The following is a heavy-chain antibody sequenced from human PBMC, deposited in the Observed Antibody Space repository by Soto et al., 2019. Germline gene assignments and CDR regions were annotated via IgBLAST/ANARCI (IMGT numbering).Heavy chain of an antibody. CDR1: GYSFTSYG. CDR2: ISAYNGNT. CDR3: ARVAVTFHGTPRGTDY. V-gene: IGHV1-18*01. Sequence: ASVKVSCKASGYSFTSYGISWVRQAPGQGLEWMGWISAYNGNTNYAQKLQGRVTMTTDTSTSTAYMGLRSLRSDDTAVYYCARVAVTFHGTPRGTDYWGQGTLVTVSS. D-gene: IGHD2-21*02. J-gene: IGHJ4*02.